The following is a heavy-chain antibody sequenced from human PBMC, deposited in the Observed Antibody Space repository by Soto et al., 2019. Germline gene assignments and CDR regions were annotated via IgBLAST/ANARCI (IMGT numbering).Heavy chain of an antibody. V-gene: IGHV3-23*01. J-gene: IGHJ4*02. D-gene: IGHD3-22*01. Sequence: EVQLLESGGGLVQPGGSLRLSCAASGFTFSSYAMSWVRQAPGKGLEWVSAISGSGGSTYYADSVKGRFTISRDNSKNTLYLQLHSLRAEDTAVYNCANDSGGDGFGDYYPHLYWGRGTLVTV. CDR2: ISGSGGST. CDR3: ANDSGGDGFGDYYPHLY. CDR1: GFTFSSYA.